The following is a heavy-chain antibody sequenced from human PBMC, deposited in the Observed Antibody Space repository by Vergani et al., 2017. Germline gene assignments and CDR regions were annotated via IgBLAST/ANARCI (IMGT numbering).Heavy chain of an antibody. CDR3: ARDHDYSKGHYYYYMDV. Sequence: QLHLQESGPGLVKPSETLSLTCTVSGGSITSSSYYWGWIRQPPGKGLEWIGNIYHSGGAYYNPSLKGRVTISVDTSKNQFSLEVTSVTAADTAVYYCARDHDYSKGHYYYYMDVWGKGTTVTVSS. CDR1: GGSITSSSYY. J-gene: IGHJ6*03. V-gene: IGHV4-39*02. CDR2: IYHSGGA. D-gene: IGHD4-11*01.